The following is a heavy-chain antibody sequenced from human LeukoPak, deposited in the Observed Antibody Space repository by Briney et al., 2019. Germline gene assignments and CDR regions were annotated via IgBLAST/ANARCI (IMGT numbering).Heavy chain of an antibody. CDR3: ARDLGHQRPINWFDP. Sequence: ASVKVSCKASGYTFTSYDINWVRQAPGQGLEWMGIINPSGGSTSYAQKFQGRVTMTRDTSTSTVYMELSSLRSEDTAVYYCARDLGHQRPINWFDPWGQGTLVTVSS. D-gene: IGHD6-25*01. CDR1: GYTFTSYD. V-gene: IGHV1-46*01. CDR2: INPSGGST. J-gene: IGHJ5*02.